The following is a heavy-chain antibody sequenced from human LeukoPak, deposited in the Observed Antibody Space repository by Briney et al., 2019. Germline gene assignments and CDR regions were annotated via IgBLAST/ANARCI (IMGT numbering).Heavy chain of an antibody. Sequence: ASVKVSCKASGYTFTSYDINWVRQATGQGLEWMGWMNPNSGNTGYAQKFQGRVTITRNTSISTAYMDLSSLRTEDTAVYYCARGVVRGGWYHLFDYWGQGTLVTVSS. CDR3: ARGVVRGGWYHLFDY. V-gene: IGHV1-8*03. J-gene: IGHJ4*02. CDR2: MNPNSGNT. D-gene: IGHD6-19*01. CDR1: GYTFTSYD.